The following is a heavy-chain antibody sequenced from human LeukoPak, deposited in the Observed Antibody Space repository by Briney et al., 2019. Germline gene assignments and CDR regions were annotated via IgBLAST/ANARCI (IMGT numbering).Heavy chain of an antibody. V-gene: IGHV4-31*03. J-gene: IGHJ6*02. CDR3: ARVRLSILEWLFRPRYYYYYGMDV. D-gene: IGHD3-3*01. Sequence: SQTLSLTCTVSGGSISSGTYYWSWIRQHPGKGLEWIGYIYYSGSTYYNPSLKSRVTMSVDTSKNQFSLKLSSVIAADTAVYYCARVRLSILEWLFRPRYYYYYGMDVWGQGTTVTVSS. CDR1: GGSISSGTYY. CDR2: IYYSGST.